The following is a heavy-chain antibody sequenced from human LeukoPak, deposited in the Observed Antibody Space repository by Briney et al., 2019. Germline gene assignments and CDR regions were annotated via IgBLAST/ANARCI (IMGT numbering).Heavy chain of an antibody. CDR1: GYTFTSYD. CDR2: MNPNSGNT. J-gene: IGHJ4*02. Sequence: RASVKVSCKASGYTFTSYDINWVRQATGQGLEGMGWMNPNSGNTGYAQKFQGRVTMTRNTSISTAYMELSSLRSEDTAVYYCARGDQLLLSYYFDYWGQGTLVTVSS. D-gene: IGHD2-2*01. V-gene: IGHV1-8*01. CDR3: ARGDQLLLSYYFDY.